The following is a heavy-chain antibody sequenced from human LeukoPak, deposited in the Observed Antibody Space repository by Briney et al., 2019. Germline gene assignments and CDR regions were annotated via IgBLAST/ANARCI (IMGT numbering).Heavy chain of an antibody. CDR2: VSSSSSYI. CDR1: GFIFSTYN. CDR3: AKEYTGTFSPFPSYFDN. D-gene: IGHD1-26*01. V-gene: IGHV3-21*04. Sequence: GGSLRLSCAASGFIFSTYNMNWVRQSPGKGLEWISSVSSSSSYIYYIDSVKGRFTISRDNAKNSLYLQMNSLRAEDTAIYYCAKEYTGTFSPFPSYFDNWGQGTLVTVSS. J-gene: IGHJ4*02.